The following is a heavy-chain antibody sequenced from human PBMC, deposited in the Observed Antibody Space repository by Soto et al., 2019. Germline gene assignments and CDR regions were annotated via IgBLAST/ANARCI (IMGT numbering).Heavy chain of an antibody. Sequence: QVQLVQSGAEEKKPGASVKVSCKASGYTFTSYPMHWVRQDPGQRLEWMGWINAGNGNTKYSQKFQGRVTITSDTSASTAYMELSSLRSEDTAVYYCARSSGWYVWFDPWGQGTLVTVSS. CDR1: GYTFTSYP. CDR2: INAGNGNT. D-gene: IGHD6-13*01. V-gene: IGHV1-3*05. J-gene: IGHJ5*02. CDR3: ARSSGWYVWFDP.